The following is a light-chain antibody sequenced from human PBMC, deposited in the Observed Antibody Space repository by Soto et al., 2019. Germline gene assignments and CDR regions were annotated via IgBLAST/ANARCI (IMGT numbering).Light chain of an antibody. Sequence: DIQMTQSPSSLSASVGDRITITCRASQTSSTYLNWYQQKPGKAPKLLILVASTVQGGVTSRFSGSGSGTNLTLTISSLQPEDFATHYWQQTYSPTQTFGQGTKVEMK. J-gene: IGKJ1*01. CDR2: VAS. V-gene: IGKV1-39*01. CDR3: QQTYSPTQT. CDR1: QTSSTY.